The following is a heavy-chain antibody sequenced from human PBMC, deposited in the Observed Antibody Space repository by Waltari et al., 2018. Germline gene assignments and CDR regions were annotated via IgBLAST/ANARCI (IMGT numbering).Heavy chain of an antibody. D-gene: IGHD3-3*01. Sequence: QVQLQQWGAGLLTPSETLSLTCAVYGGSFSGYSWSWIRQPPGKGLVWIGEINNSGTTNYNPSLKSRSTISVDTSKNQFSLKLSSVTAADTAVYYCARGLAVEYYDFWSGYYTSYGAFDIWGQGTMVTVSS. CDR2: INNSGTT. V-gene: IGHV4-34*01. CDR3: ARGLAVEYYDFWSGYYTSYGAFDI. J-gene: IGHJ3*02. CDR1: GGSFSGYS.